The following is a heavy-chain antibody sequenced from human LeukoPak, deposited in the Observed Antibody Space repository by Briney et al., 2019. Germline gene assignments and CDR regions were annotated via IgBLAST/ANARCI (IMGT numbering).Heavy chain of an antibody. J-gene: IGHJ5*02. D-gene: IGHD6-13*01. CDR1: GFTFGDYA. V-gene: IGHV3-49*04. CDR3: TTSYSGNSWYDWFGP. Sequence: PGGSLRLSCTASGFTFGDYAMSWVRQAPGKGLEWVGFIRSKAYGGTTEYAASVKGRFTISRDDSKSIAYLQMNSLKTEDTALYFCTTSYSGNSWYDWFGPWGQGTLVTVSS. CDR2: IRSKAYGGTT.